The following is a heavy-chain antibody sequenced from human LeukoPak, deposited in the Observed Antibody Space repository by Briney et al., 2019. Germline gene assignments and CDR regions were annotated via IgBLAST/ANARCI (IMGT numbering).Heavy chain of an antibody. Sequence: SETLSLTCAVYGGSFSGYYWSWIRQPPGKGLEWTGEINHSGSTNYNPSLKSRVTISVDTSKNQFSLKLSSVTAADTAVYYCARGRRFSDYWGQGTLVTVSS. CDR2: INHSGST. V-gene: IGHV4-34*01. CDR3: ARGRRFSDY. J-gene: IGHJ4*02. CDR1: GGSFSGYY. D-gene: IGHD3-3*01.